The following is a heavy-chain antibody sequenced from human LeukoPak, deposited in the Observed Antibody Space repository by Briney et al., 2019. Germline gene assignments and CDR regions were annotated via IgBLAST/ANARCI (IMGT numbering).Heavy chain of an antibody. V-gene: IGHV3-48*03. D-gene: IGHD3-22*01. CDR2: ITSSGNTI. J-gene: IGHJ4*02. Sequence: GGSLRLSCAASGFTFRSYEMNWVRQAPGKGLEWVSYITSSGNTIYYADSVKGRFNISRDNAKNSLYLKMNSLRAEDTAVYYCARANYYDISGYDYWGQGTLVTVSS. CDR1: GFTFRSYE. CDR3: ARANYYDISGYDY.